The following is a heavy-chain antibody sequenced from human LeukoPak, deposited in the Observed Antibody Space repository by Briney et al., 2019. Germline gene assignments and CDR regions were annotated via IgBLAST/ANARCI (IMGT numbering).Heavy chain of an antibody. V-gene: IGHV4-39*01. CDR2: IYYSGST. Sequence: SSETLSLTCTVSGGSISSSSYYWGWIRQPPGKGLEWIGSIYYSGSTYYNPSLKSRVTISVDTSKNQFSLKLSSVTAADTAVYYCARSSIAARPLYFDYWGQGTLVTVSS. CDR3: ARSSIAARPLYFDY. J-gene: IGHJ4*02. CDR1: GGSISSSSYY. D-gene: IGHD6-6*01.